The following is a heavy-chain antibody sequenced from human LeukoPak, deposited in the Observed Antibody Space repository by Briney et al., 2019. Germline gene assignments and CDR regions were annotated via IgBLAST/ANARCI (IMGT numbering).Heavy chain of an antibody. D-gene: IGHD1-26*01. J-gene: IGHJ4*02. V-gene: IGHV3-23*01. CDR3: AKATPSGMIRSYYFDY. CDR2: IRGSGGST. CDR1: GFTFSSYA. Sequence: GGSLRLSCAASGFTFSSYAMSWVRQAPGKGLEWVSAIRGSGGSTYYADSVKGRFTISRDNSKNTLYLQMNSLRAEDTAVYYCAKATPSGMIRSYYFDYSGQGTLVTVSS.